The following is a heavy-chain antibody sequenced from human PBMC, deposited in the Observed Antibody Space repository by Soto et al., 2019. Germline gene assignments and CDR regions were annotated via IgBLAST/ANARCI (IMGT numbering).Heavy chain of an antibody. V-gene: IGHV3-23*01. D-gene: IGHD7-27*01. CDR1: GFTFINYA. CDR2: ISGGGDAA. Sequence: EVQVLESGGGLVQPGGSLRLSCAGSGFTFINYAMNWVRQAPGKGLEWVSSISGGGDAAFFPDSVRGRFTISRDNSKNTVTLQMNSLGVDDTAVYYWARKILGSTTRPNYCYFDLWVRGTLVTVSS. CDR3: ARKILGSTTRPNYCYFDL. J-gene: IGHJ2*01.